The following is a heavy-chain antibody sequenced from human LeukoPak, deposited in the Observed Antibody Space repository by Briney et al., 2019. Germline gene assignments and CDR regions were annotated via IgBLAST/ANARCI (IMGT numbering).Heavy chain of an antibody. V-gene: IGHV4-34*01. D-gene: IGHD3-10*01. CDR2: INHSGST. J-gene: IGHJ6*03. CDR1: GGSFSGYY. CDR3: ARVWYYDSGTYSDHYYYYYMDV. Sequence: PSETLSLTCAVYGGSFSGYYRSWIRQPPGKGLEWIGEINHSGSTNYNPSLKSRVTISVDTSKNQFSLKLSSVTAADTAVYYCARVWYYDSGTYSDHYYYYYMDVWGKGTTVTVSS.